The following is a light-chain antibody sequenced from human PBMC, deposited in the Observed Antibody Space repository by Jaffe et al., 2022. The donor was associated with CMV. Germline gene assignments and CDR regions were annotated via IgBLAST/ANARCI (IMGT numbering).Light chain of an antibody. V-gene: IGLV2-14*03. J-gene: IGLJ2*01. CDR3: RSYSSSNTPVV. CDR1: TSDVGGYNF. CDR2: DVS. Sequence: QSALTQPASVSGSPGQSITISCTGTTSDVGGYNFVSWYQQHPGKAPKLMIYDVSNRPSGVSNRFSGSKSGNTASLTISGLHAEDEADYYCRSYSSSNTPVVFGGGTKVTVL.